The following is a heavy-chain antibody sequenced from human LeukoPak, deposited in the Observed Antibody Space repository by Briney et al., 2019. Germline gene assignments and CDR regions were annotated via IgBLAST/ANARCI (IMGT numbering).Heavy chain of an antibody. D-gene: IGHD3-10*02. Sequence: GGSLRLSCAASGFIFSTYEMNWVRQAPGKGLEWLSYIIYNGRFIYYAESVKGRFTISRDNAKNSVYLQMNSLRAEDTAVYYCAELGITMIGGVWGKGTTVTIPS. CDR2: IIYNGRFI. V-gene: IGHV3-48*03. J-gene: IGHJ6*04. CDR1: GFIFSTYE. CDR3: AELGITMIGGV.